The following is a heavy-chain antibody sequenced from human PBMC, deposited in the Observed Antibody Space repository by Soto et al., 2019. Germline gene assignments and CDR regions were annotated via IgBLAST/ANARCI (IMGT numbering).Heavy chain of an antibody. V-gene: IGHV1-2*02. J-gene: IGHJ4*02. CDR1: GYTFTDYY. D-gene: IGHD3-22*01. Sequence: QVQLVQSGAEVKKPGASVKVSCKASGYTFTDYYIHWVRQAPGQGLEWMGWINPNSGGTNYAQKFQGRVTMTRDTPISTAYMELSRLRSDDTAVYYCAKFHSSGYYFFDYWGQGTLVTVSS. CDR3: AKFHSSGYYFFDY. CDR2: INPNSGGT.